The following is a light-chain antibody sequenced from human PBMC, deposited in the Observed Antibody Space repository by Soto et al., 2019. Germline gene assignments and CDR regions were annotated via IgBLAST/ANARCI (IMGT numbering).Light chain of an antibody. CDR3: QQYHNWPPIT. V-gene: IGKV3-15*01. J-gene: IGKJ5*01. CDR2: GAS. CDR1: QSVSSN. Sequence: VMTQSPVTLSVSPGERVTLSCRASQSVSSNLAWYQQKLGQAPRLLIHGASISATGIPARFSGSGSGTEFTLTISSLQSEDFAVYYCQQYHNWPPITFGQGTRLDIK.